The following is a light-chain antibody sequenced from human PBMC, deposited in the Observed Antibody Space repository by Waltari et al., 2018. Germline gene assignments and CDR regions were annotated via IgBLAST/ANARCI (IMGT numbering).Light chain of an antibody. J-gene: IGLJ3*02. CDR1: SSDVGFYNL. Sequence: QSALTQPASVSGSPGQSITISCTGTSSDVGFYNLVSWYQQHPGKAPELVVYEVISRPSWVSNRFSGSKSGNTASLTISGLQAEDEADYYCCSYAGRNIWVFGGVTKLTVL. CDR3: CSYAGRNIWV. V-gene: IGLV2-23*02. CDR2: EVI.